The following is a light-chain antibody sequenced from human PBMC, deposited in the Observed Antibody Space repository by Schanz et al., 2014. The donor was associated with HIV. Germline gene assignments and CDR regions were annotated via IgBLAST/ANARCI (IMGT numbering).Light chain of an antibody. Sequence: EIVMTQSPGTLSVSPGERATLSCRASQSVSSSYLAWYQQKPGQAPRLLIYGTSTRATGVPARFSGSGSGTEFTLTISSLQSEDFAVYYCQQYNNWPPGAITFGQGTRLEIK. J-gene: IGKJ5*01. V-gene: IGKV3-15*01. CDR1: QSVSSSY. CDR3: QQYNNWPPGAIT. CDR2: GTS.